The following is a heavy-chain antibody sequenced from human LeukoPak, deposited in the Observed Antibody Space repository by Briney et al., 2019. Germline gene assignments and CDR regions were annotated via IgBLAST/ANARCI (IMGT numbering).Heavy chain of an antibody. CDR1: GFTFSNYW. V-gene: IGHV3-7*04. CDR3: VRAMDV. CDR2: IKQDGSEK. J-gene: IGHJ6*02. Sequence: PGGSLRLSCAVSGFTFSNYWMTWVRQAPGKRLEWVANIKQDGSEKYYVDSVKGRFTISRDNAKNSLSLQMNSLRAEDTAVYYCVRAMDVWGQGTTVTVSS.